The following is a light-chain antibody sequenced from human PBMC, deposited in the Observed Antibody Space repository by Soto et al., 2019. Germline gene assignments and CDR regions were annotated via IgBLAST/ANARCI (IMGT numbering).Light chain of an antibody. Sequence: DIQMTQSPSTLSASVGDTVTITCRASQRISGWLAWHQQKPGKAPKLLIYDVSALKRGVPTRFSGSGSGTGITLTISSLQPENFVTYYFQQYDSFSVTFGQGTKVEIK. J-gene: IGKJ1*01. CDR1: QRISGW. CDR2: DVS. CDR3: QQYDSFSVT. V-gene: IGKV1-5*01.